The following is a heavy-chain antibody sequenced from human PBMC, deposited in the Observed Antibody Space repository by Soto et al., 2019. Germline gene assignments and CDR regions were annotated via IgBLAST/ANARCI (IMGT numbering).Heavy chain of an antibody. Sequence: SLRLSCEASGFSFSDSGMNWVRRAPGKGLEWISYISSSSRTIYYAASVEGRFTVSRDNVKSTLYLQMNSLRVEDTAVYYYAKDRAIVTSRWFDPWGQGTLVTVSS. CDR2: ISSSSRTI. CDR1: GFSFSDSG. J-gene: IGHJ5*02. CDR3: AKDRAIVTSRWFDP. D-gene: IGHD3-16*02. V-gene: IGHV3-48*01.